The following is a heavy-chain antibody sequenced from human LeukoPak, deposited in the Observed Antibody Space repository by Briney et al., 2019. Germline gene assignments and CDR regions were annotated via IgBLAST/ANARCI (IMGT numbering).Heavy chain of an antibody. V-gene: IGHV3-23*01. Sequence: PGGSLRLSCAASGFTFRSYDMSWVRQAPGKGLEWVSAISGSGGSTYYADSVKGRFTISRDNSKNTLYLQMNSLRTEDTALYYCAKDGERYSYGEGGNFDHWGQGTLVTVSS. CDR1: GFTFRSYD. D-gene: IGHD5-18*01. CDR2: ISGSGGST. CDR3: AKDGERYSYGEGGNFDH. J-gene: IGHJ4*02.